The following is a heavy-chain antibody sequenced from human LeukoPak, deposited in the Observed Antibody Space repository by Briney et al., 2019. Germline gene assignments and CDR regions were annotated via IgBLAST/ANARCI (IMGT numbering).Heavy chain of an antibody. CDR2: IWYDGSNK. J-gene: IGHJ4*02. V-gene: IGHV3-33*01. CDR3: ARGLGYSSGWAFDY. CDR1: GFTFSSYG. Sequence: GGSLRLSCAASGFTFSSYGMHWVRQAPGKGLEWVAVIWYDGSNKYYADSVKGRFTISRDNSKNTLYLQMNSLRAEDTAVYYCARGLGYSSGWAFDYWGQGTLVTFAS. D-gene: IGHD6-19*01.